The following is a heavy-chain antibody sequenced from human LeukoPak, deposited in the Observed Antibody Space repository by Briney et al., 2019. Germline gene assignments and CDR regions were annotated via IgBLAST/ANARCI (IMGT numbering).Heavy chain of an antibody. V-gene: IGHV3-21*04. CDR1: GFTFSSYT. Sequence: PGGSLRLSCAASGFTFSSYTMNWVRQAPGKGLEWVSSITGSSGYMYYADSVKGRFTISRDNAKNSVYLQMDSLRAEDTALYYCVRGQAIVVVPVAMGFWGQGTLVTVSS. CDR2: ITGSSGYM. J-gene: IGHJ4*02. CDR3: VRGQAIVVVPVAMGF. D-gene: IGHD2-2*01.